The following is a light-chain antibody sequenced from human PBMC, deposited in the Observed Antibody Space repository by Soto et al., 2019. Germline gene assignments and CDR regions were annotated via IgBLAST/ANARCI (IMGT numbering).Light chain of an antibody. CDR1: SSNIGAGYD. CDR2: GNT. CDR3: LYFDISLSVV. J-gene: IGLJ2*01. Sequence: QSVLTQAPSVSGAPGQRVSISCTGSSSNIGAGYDVHWYQQLPGRAPKLLIYGNTNRPSGVPDRFSGSKSGTSASLAITGLQAEDEADYYCLYFDISLSVVFGGGTQLTVL. V-gene: IGLV1-40*01.